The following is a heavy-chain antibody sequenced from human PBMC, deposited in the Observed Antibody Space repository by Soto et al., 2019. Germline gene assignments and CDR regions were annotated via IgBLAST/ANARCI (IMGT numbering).Heavy chain of an antibody. Sequence: EVHLVESGGGLVQPGGSLRLSCAASGFTFSSYSLNGVRQAPGKGLEWVSYITSSGTTVYYADSVRGRFTISRDNAKNSLYLQMNSLRDDDTAVYYCARGSSNWAYYFDFWGQGTLVPVSS. D-gene: IGHD6-13*01. CDR1: GFTFSSYS. V-gene: IGHV3-48*02. CDR2: ITSSGTTV. J-gene: IGHJ4*02. CDR3: ARGSSNWAYYFDF.